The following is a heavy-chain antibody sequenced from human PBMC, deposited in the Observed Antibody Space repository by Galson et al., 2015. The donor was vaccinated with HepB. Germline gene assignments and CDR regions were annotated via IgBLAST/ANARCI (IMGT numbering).Heavy chain of an antibody. Sequence: SLRLSCAASGFTFSSYAMHWVRQAPGKGLEYVSAISSNGGSTYYADSVKGRFTISRDNSKNTLYLQMSSLRAEDTAVYYCVKQLLWFGEGYFDYWGQGTLVTVSS. CDR1: GFTFSSYA. J-gene: IGHJ4*02. V-gene: IGHV3-64D*06. CDR2: ISSNGGST. D-gene: IGHD3-10*01. CDR3: VKQLLWFGEGYFDY.